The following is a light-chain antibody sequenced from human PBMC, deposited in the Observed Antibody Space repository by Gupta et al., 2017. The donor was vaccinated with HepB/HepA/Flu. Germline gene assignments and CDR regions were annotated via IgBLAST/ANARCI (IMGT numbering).Light chain of an antibody. CDR3: QSYDSSLSGSV. CDR1: SSNIGAGFD. V-gene: IGLV1-40*01. Sequence: QSVLTQPPSVSGAPGQRVTISCPVSSSNIGAGFDVHWYQQLPGTAPKLLMYANTNRPSGVPDRFSGSKSGTSASLAITGLQAEDEADYYCQSYDSSLSGSVFGGGTKVTVL. J-gene: IGLJ2*01. CDR2: ANT.